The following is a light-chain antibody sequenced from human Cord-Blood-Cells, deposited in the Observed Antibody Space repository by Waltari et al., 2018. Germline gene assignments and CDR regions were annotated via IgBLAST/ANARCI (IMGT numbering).Light chain of an antibody. J-gene: IGLJ1*01. CDR2: DVS. Sequence: QSALTQPASVSGSPGQSITISCTGTSSDVGGYNYVSWDQQHPGKAPKLTIYDVSNRASGVSNRFSGSKSGNTASLTISGLQAEDEADYYCSSYTSSSTLVFGTGTKVTVL. V-gene: IGLV2-14*01. CDR1: SSDVGGYNY. CDR3: SSYTSSSTLV.